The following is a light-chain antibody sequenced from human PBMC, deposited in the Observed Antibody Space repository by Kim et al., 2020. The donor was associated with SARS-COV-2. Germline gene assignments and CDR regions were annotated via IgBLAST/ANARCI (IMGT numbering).Light chain of an antibody. Sequence: GQRVTISCSGSSSNIGSNYVYWYQQLPGTAPKLLIYRNNQRPSGVPDRFSGSKSGTSASLAISRLRSEDEADYYCAAWDDSLSGWVFGGGTKVTVL. CDR2: RNN. J-gene: IGLJ3*02. V-gene: IGLV1-47*01. CDR3: AAWDDSLSGWV. CDR1: SSNIGSNY.